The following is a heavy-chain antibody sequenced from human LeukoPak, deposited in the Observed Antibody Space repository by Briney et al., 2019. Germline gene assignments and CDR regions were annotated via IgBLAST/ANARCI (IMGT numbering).Heavy chain of an antibody. D-gene: IGHD5-18*01. CDR2: IIPIFGTA. J-gene: IGHJ4*02. Sequence: SVKVSCKASGGTFSSYAISWVRQAPGQGLEWMGGIIPIFGTANYAQKFQGRVTITADKSTSTAYMELSSLRSEDTAVCYCARGDTAMVLDYWGQGTLVTVSS. CDR3: ARGDTAMVLDY. V-gene: IGHV1-69*06. CDR1: GGTFSSYA.